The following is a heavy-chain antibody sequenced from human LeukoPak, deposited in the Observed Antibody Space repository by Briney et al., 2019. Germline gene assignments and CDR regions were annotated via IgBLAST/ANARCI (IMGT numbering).Heavy chain of an antibody. CDR3: ARATRVAARKLAYYYGMDV. CDR2: ISSSSSYI. CDR1: GFTFSSYS. V-gene: IGHV3-21*01. Sequence: GGSLRLSCAASGFTFSSYSMNWVRQAPGKGLEWVSSISSSSSYIYCADSVKGRFTISRDNAKNSLYLQMNSLRAEDTAVYYCARATRVAARKLAYYYGMDVWGQGTTVTVSS. J-gene: IGHJ6*02. D-gene: IGHD6-6*01.